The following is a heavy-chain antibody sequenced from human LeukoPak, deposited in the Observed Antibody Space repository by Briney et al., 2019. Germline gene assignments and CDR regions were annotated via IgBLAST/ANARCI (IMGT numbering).Heavy chain of an antibody. D-gene: IGHD5-18*01. Sequence: GGSLSLSCEAPGSTFSTFAMPGARKAPGKGLEWVAVISYDGSNKYEDSVKGRFTISRDNSKNTLYLQMNSLRAEDTAVYFCARDSYGFDCWGQGTLVTVSS. CDR1: GSTFSTFA. CDR2: ISYDGSNK. J-gene: IGHJ4*02. V-gene: IGHV3-30*04. CDR3: ARDSYGFDC.